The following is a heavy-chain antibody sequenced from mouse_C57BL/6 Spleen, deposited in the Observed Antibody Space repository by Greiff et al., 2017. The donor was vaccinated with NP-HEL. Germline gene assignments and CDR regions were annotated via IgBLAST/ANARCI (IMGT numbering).Heavy chain of an antibody. J-gene: IGHJ4*01. Sequence: EVQLQESGPGLVKPSQSLSLTCSVTGYSITSGYYWNWIRQFPGNKLEWMGYISYDGSNNYNPSLKNRISITRDTSKNQFFLKLNSVTTEDTATYYCRGNDYDGYAMDYWGQGTSVTVSS. V-gene: IGHV3-6*01. CDR1: GYSITSGYY. CDR3: RGNDYDGYAMDY. D-gene: IGHD2-4*01. CDR2: ISYDGSN.